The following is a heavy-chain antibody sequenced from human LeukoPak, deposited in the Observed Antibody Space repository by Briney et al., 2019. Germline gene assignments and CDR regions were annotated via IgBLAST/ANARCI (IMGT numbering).Heavy chain of an antibody. CDR3: ARDYSSSWYAFDY. V-gene: IGHV4-59*01. Sequence: PSETLSLTCTVSGGSISSYYWSWIRQPPGKGLEWIGYIYYSGSTNYNPSLKSRVTISVDTSKNQFSLKLSSVTAADTAVYYCARDYSSSWYAFDYWGQGTLVTVSS. CDR1: GGSISSYY. D-gene: IGHD6-13*01. J-gene: IGHJ4*02. CDR2: IYYSGST.